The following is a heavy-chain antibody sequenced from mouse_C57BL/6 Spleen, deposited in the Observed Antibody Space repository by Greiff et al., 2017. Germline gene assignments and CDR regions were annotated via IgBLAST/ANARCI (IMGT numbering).Heavy chain of an antibody. Sequence: VQLQQSGPELVKPGASVKISCKASGYAFSSSWMNWVKQRPGKGLAWIGRIYPGDGDTNYNGKFKGKATRTADKSSSTAYMPLSSRTSEDSAVYCCARWDDYDAYFDYWGQGTTLTVSS. CDR3: ARWDDYDAYFDY. D-gene: IGHD2-4*01. CDR2: IYPGDGDT. V-gene: IGHV1-82*01. J-gene: IGHJ2*01. CDR1: GYAFSSSW.